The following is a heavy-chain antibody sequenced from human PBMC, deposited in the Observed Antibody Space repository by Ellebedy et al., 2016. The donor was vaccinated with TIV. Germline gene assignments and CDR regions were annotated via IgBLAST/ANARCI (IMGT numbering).Heavy chain of an antibody. CDR3: ARIRGGYSSGRRLYQFDY. D-gene: IGHD6-19*01. Sequence: SETLSLTXTVSGGSISSSYYWGWIRQPPGKGLEWIGSIYYSGSIYYNPSLKSRVTISRDTSKNQLSLKVTSVTAADTAVYYCARIRGGYSSGRRLYQFDYWGQGTLVTVSS. V-gene: IGHV4-39*07. CDR1: GGSISSSYY. J-gene: IGHJ4*02. CDR2: IYYSGSI.